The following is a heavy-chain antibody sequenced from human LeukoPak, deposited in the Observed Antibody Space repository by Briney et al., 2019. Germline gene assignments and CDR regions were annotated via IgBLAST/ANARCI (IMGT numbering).Heavy chain of an antibody. J-gene: IGHJ6*03. CDR1: GYTFTSCA. Sequence: ASVKVSCKASGYTFTSCAISWVRQAPGQGLEWMGWISAYNGNTNYAQKLQGRVTMTTDTSTSTAYMELRSLRSDDTAVYYCARGLRYCSGGRCYFSPPYYYYMDVWGKGTTVTISS. D-gene: IGHD2-15*01. V-gene: IGHV1-18*01. CDR3: ARGLRYCSGGRCYFSPPYYYYMDV. CDR2: ISAYNGNT.